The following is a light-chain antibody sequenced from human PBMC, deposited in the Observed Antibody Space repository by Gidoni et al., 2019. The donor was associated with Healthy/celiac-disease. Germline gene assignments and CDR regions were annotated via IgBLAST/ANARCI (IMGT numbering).Light chain of an antibody. CDR2: LGS. V-gene: IGKV2-28*01. CDR3: MQALQTPIT. J-gene: IGKJ5*01. CDR1: QSLLHSNGYDY. Sequence: DVVVTQSPLSLPVTPGEPASISCRSSQSLLHSNGYDYLDWYLQKPGQSPQLLIYLGSNRASGVPDRFSGSGSGTDFTLKISRVEAEDVGIYYCMQALQTPITFXQXTRLXIK.